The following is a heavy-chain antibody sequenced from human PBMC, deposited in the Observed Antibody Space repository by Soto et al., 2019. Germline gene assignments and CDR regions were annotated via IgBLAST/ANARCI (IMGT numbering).Heavy chain of an antibody. Sequence: PGGSLRLSCAASGFTFSSYGMHWVRQAPGKXLEWVAVISYDGSNKYYADSVKGRFTISRDNSKNTLYLQMNSLRAEDTAVYYCAKDPLHIAAAGTRPEPSYYYYYGMDVWGQGTTVTVSS. D-gene: IGHD6-13*01. J-gene: IGHJ6*02. CDR3: AKDPLHIAAAGTRPEPSYYYYYGMDV. V-gene: IGHV3-30*18. CDR1: GFTFSSYG. CDR2: ISYDGSNK.